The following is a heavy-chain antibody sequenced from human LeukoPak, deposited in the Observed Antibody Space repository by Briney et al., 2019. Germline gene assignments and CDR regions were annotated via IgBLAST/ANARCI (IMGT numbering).Heavy chain of an antibody. V-gene: IGHV1-18*01. CDR1: GYTFTDYL. CDR2: ISTKNGYT. J-gene: IGHJ4*02. Sequence: ASVRVSCKASGYTFTDYLINWVRQAPGQGLEWVGSISTKNGYTKLAQKFQGRVAMTKDTSANTIYMDLKSLTFDDTAVYYCAREKLWFGEFPFDNWGQGTLVSDSS. D-gene: IGHD3-10*01. CDR3: AREKLWFGEFPFDN.